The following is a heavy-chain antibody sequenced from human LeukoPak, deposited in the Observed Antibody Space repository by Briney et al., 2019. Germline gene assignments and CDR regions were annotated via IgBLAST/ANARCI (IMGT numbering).Heavy chain of an antibody. Sequence: PGGSLRLSCAASGFTFSSYAMSWVRQAPGKGLEWVSSISGSGDGTYSADSVKGRFTISRDNSKNTLYLQMNNLRADDTAVYYCVKKGQADDYGNPDWGQGALVTVS. D-gene: IGHD4-17*01. V-gene: IGHV3-23*01. CDR1: GFTFSSYA. CDR3: VKKGQADDYGNPD. CDR2: ISGSGDGT. J-gene: IGHJ4*02.